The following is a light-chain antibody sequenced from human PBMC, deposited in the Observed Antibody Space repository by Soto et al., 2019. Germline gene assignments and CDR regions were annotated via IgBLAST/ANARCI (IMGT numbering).Light chain of an antibody. CDR2: GAS. CDR1: QSVSSSY. Sequence: EIVLTQSPGTLSLSPGERATLSCRASQSVSSSYLAWYQQKPGQAPRLLISGASSRAAGFPDRFSGSGSGTDFILTISRLEPEDFALYYCQQYDGSPKTFGQGTKVDIK. V-gene: IGKV3-20*01. CDR3: QQYDGSPKT. J-gene: IGKJ1*01.